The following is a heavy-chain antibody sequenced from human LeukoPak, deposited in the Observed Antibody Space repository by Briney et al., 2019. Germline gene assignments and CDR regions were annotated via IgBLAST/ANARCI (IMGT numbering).Heavy chain of an antibody. D-gene: IGHD4-17*01. CDR3: AKDLTVTTTACFDY. V-gene: IGHV3-23*01. CDR1: GFTFSSYA. CDR2: ISGSGGST. J-gene: IGHJ4*02. Sequence: TGGSLRLSCAASGFTFSSYAMSWVRQAPGKGLEWVSAISGSGGSTYYADSVKGRFTISRDNSKNTLYLQMNSLRAEDTAVYYCAKDLTVTTTACFDYWGQGTLVTVPS.